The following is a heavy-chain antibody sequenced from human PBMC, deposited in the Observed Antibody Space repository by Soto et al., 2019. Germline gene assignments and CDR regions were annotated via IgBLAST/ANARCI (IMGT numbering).Heavy chain of an antibody. V-gene: IGHV3-23*01. Sequence: EVQLLESGGGLVQPGGSLRLSCAASGFTFSSYAMSWVRQAPGKGLEWVSAISGSGGSTYYADSVKGRFTISRDNSKNTLDLQMNSLRAEDTAVYYCAKAGGGAAAGQYYFDYWGQGTLVTVSS. CDR1: GFTFSSYA. J-gene: IGHJ4*02. CDR2: ISGSGGST. D-gene: IGHD6-13*01. CDR3: AKAGGGAAAGQYYFDY.